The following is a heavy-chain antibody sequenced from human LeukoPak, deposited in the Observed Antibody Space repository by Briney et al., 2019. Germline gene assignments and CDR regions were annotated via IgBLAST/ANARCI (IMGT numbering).Heavy chain of an antibody. Sequence: GGSLRLSCAASGFTFSSYSMNWVRQAPGKGLEWVSSISSSSSYIYYADSVKGRFTISRDNAKNSLYLQMNSLRAEDTAVYYCARGRTSIAVAYFDYWGQGTLVTVSS. J-gene: IGHJ4*02. CDR3: ARGRTSIAVAYFDY. CDR1: GFTFSSYS. V-gene: IGHV3-21*01. D-gene: IGHD6-19*01. CDR2: ISSSSSYI.